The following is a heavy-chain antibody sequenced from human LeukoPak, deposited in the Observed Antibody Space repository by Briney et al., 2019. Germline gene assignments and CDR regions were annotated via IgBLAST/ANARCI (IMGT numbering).Heavy chain of an antibody. J-gene: IGHJ4*02. CDR2: IWSDGSNK. D-gene: IGHD3-10*01. V-gene: IGHV3-33*01. CDR1: GFTCSDYG. CDR3: VRASGSFDY. Sequence: GGSLRLSCAASGFTCSDYGIHWVRRAPGKGLGWVAVIWSDGSNKYYADSVKGRFTISRDNSRKTLYLQMNSLRVEDTAVYYCVRASGSFDYWGQGTLVTVSS.